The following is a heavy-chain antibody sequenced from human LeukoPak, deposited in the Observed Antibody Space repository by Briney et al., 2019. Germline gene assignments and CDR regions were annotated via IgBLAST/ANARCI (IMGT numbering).Heavy chain of an antibody. CDR2: VNSGGRT. D-gene: IGHD4-23*01. Sequence: PGGSLRLSCAASGFIFSNHAMSWVRQAPGKGLEWVSAVNSGGRTFYADSVKGRFTISRDNSKNTVSLQMNNLRAEDTAVYYCAKEKPTVLTPGVEYWGQGTLVAVSS. CDR3: AKEKPTVLTPGVEY. V-gene: IGHV3-23*01. CDR1: GFIFSNHA. J-gene: IGHJ4*02.